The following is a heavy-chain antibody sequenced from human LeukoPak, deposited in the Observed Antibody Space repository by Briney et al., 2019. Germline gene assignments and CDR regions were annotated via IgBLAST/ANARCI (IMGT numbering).Heavy chain of an antibody. D-gene: IGHD1-7*01. CDR3: TRQTTKGHYYYYYMDV. Sequence: PGGSLRLSCAASGFTFSGSAMHWVRQASGKGLEWVGRIRSKANSYATAYAASVKGRFTISRDDSKNTAYLQMNSLKTEDTAVYYCTRQTTKGHYYYYYMDVWGKGTTVTISS. CDR1: GFTFSGSA. CDR2: IRSKANSYAT. V-gene: IGHV3-73*01. J-gene: IGHJ6*03.